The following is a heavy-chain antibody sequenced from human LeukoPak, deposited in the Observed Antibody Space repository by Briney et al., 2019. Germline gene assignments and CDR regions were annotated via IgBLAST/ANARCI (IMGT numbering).Heavy chain of an antibody. CDR3: AREEYCSSTSCRLGWFDP. J-gene: IGHJ5*02. Sequence: SVKVSCKASGGTFSSYAISWVRQAPGQGLEWMGGIIPIFGTANYAQKFQGRVTITADESTSTAYMELSSLRSEDTAVYYCAREEYCSSTSCRLGWFDPWGQGTLVTVPS. D-gene: IGHD2-2*01. CDR1: GGTFSSYA. CDR2: IIPIFGTA. V-gene: IGHV1-69*01.